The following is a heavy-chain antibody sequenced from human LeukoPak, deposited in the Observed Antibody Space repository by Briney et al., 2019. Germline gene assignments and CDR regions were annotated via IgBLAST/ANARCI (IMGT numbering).Heavy chain of an antibody. CDR3: AKDEIAVAGYRY. V-gene: IGHV3-23*01. Sequence: GGSLRLSCAASGFTFSSYAVGWVRQAPGKGLEWVSAISGSGGNTYYADSVKGRFTISRDNSKNTLYLQMNSLRAEDTAVYYCAKDEIAVAGYRYWGQGTLVTVSS. J-gene: IGHJ4*02. D-gene: IGHD6-19*01. CDR2: ISGSGGNT. CDR1: GFTFSSYA.